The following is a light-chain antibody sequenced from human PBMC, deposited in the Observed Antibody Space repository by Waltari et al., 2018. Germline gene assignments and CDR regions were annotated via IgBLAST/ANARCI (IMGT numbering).Light chain of an antibody. J-gene: IGKJ1*01. V-gene: IGKV4-1*01. Sequence: DIVMTQSPESLAVSLGERATIPCKSSQSVLHSSNNKNYLAWYQQKPGQPPKLLIYWASTRKSGVPDRFSGSGSGTDFTLTISSLQAEDVAVYYCQQFQSHLRTFGQGTKVEIK. CDR3: QQFQSHLRT. CDR1: QSVLHSSNNKNY. CDR2: WAS.